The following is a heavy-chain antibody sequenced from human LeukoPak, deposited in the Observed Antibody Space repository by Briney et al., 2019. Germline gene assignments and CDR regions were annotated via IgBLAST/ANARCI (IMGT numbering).Heavy chain of an antibody. J-gene: IGHJ4*02. Sequence: GRSLGLSCAASGFTFSSYGMHWVRQAPGKGLEWVAVIWYDGSNKYYADSVKGRFTISRDNSKNTLYLQMNSLRAEDTAVYYCARGSSSFSFDYWGQGTLVTVSS. CDR2: IWYDGSNK. CDR3: ARGSSSFSFDY. D-gene: IGHD6-13*01. V-gene: IGHV3-33*01. CDR1: GFTFSSYG.